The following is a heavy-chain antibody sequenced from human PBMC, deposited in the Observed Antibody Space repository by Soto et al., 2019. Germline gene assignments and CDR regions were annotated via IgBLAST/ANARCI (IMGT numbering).Heavy chain of an antibody. Sequence: SVKVPFNAAGGTFSSYAISWVRQAPGQGLEWMGGIIPIFGTANYAQKFQGRVTITADESTSTAYMELSSLRSEDTAVYYCAREVYCTNGVCPYFDYWGQGTLVTVSS. CDR3: AREVYCTNGVCPYFDY. J-gene: IGHJ4*02. V-gene: IGHV1-69*01. D-gene: IGHD2-8*01. CDR1: GGTFSSYA. CDR2: IIPIFGTA.